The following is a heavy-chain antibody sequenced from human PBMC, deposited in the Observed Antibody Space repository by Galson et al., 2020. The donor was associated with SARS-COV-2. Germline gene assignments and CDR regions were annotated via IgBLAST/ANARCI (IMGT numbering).Heavy chain of an antibody. D-gene: IGHD6-19*01. CDR1: GFTFKDFW. CDR3: SREGWQGGD. CDR2: IRGDGSEA. J-gene: IGHJ4*02. Sequence: GGSLRLSCAVSGFTFKDFWMSWFRQAPGKGLEWVANIRGDGSEANYVDSVQGRFFISRDNAIDSLFLQMNNLTADDTAVYFCSREGWQGGDWGQGTRVTVSS. V-gene: IGHV3-7*01.